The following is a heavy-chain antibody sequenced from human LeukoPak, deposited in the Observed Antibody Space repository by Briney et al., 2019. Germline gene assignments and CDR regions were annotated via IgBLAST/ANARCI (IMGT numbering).Heavy chain of an antibody. D-gene: IGHD6-13*01. CDR3: ARQETKFYSSSWYKRNYGMDV. V-gene: IGHV4-34*01. Sequence: LRLSCAASGFTFSDYYMSWIRQPPGKGLEWLGEINHSGSTNYNPSLKSRVTISVDTSKNQFSLKLSSVTAADTAVYYCARQETKFYSSSWYKRNYGMDVWGQGTTVTVSS. J-gene: IGHJ6*02. CDR2: INHSGST. CDR1: GFTFSDYY.